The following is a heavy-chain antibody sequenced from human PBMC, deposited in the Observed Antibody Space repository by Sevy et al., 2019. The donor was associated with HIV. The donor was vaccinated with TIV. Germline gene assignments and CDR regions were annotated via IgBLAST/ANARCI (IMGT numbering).Heavy chain of an antibody. CDR3: ARDLPPSATTVAHFDR. CDR2: IDHSGTTV. Sequence: GGSLRLSCAASGFIFSSYEMNWVRQAPGKGLEWVSYIDHSGTTVYYSDSVKGRFTISGDNARNSLSLQMNSLRAEDTAVYYCARDLPPSATTVAHFDRWGQGTLVTVSS. J-gene: IGHJ4*02. D-gene: IGHD4-17*01. CDR1: GFIFSSYE. V-gene: IGHV3-48*03.